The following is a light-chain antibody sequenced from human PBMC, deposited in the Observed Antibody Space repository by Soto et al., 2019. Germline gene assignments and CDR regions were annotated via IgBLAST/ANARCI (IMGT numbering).Light chain of an antibody. J-gene: IGKJ1*01. V-gene: IGKV1-5*03. CDR2: KAS. Sequence: DIQMTQSPSTLSASVGDRVTITCRASQSISSWLAWYQQKPGKAPKLLIYKASSLESGLPSRFSGSGSGTEFTLTISSLQPDDFATYYCQQYNSYPSFGQGTKVDIK. CDR3: QQYNSYPS. CDR1: QSISSW.